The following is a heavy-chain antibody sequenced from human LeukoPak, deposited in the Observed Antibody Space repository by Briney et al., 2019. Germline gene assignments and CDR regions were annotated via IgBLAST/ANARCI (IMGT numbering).Heavy chain of an antibody. V-gene: IGHV4-38-2*01. Sequence: SSETLSLTCAVSGYSISSGYYWGWIRQPPGKGLEWIGSIYHSGSTYYNPFLKSRVTISVDTSKNQFSLKLSSVTAADTAVYYCARRGYCSSTSCYWVYWGQGTLVTVSS. CDR3: ARRGYCSSTSCYWVY. J-gene: IGHJ4*02. D-gene: IGHD2-2*01. CDR1: GYSISSGYY. CDR2: IYHSGST.